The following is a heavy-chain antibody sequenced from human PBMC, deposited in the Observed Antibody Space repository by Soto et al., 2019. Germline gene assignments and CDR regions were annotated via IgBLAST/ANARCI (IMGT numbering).Heavy chain of an antibody. CDR2: ISCRGGRT. Sequence: PWGPKRHSYRGSELKMISPAVSCVRKEEGERLDLVSAISCRGGRTSYADSVKGRSTISRDNSNNTLYLQMNSLRAEDTAVYYCAKGGAIVLMVYAPAEYFQHWGQGILVTVSS. V-gene: IGHV3-23*01. J-gene: IGHJ1*01. D-gene: IGHD2-8*01. CDR3: AKGGAIVLMVYAPAEYFQH. CDR1: ELKMISPA.